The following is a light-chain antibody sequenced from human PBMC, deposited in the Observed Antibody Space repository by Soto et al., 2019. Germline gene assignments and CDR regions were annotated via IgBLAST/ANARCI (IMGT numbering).Light chain of an antibody. CDR2: SNN. CDR3: AAWDDSLNVVV. J-gene: IGLJ2*01. Sequence: QAVVTQPPSASGTPGQRVTISCSGSSSNIGSNTVNWYQQLPGTAPKLLIYSNNQRPSGVPDRFSGSKSGTSASLAISGLQSEDEADYYCAAWDDSLNVVVFGGGTKLPS. V-gene: IGLV1-44*01. CDR1: SSNIGSNT.